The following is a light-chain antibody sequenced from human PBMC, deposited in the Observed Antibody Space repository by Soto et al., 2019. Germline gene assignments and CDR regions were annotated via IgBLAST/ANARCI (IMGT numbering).Light chain of an antibody. CDR3: QQYGSSPPKT. Sequence: EIVLTQSPGTLSLSPGKRATLSCRASQSVSSSYLAWYQQKPGQAPRVLIYGASSRATGIPDRFSGSGSGTDFTLTISRLEPDDFAVYYCQQYGSSPPKTFGQGTKLEIK. CDR2: GAS. V-gene: IGKV3-20*01. CDR1: QSVSSSY. J-gene: IGKJ2*01.